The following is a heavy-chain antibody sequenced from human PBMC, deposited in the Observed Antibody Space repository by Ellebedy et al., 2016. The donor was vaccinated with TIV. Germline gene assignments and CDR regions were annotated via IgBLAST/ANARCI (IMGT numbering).Heavy chain of an antibody. CDR1: GGTFSSYA. CDR3: ASYEELTRVLDAFDI. V-gene: IGHV1-69*13. D-gene: IGHD3-3*01. J-gene: IGHJ3*02. CDR2: IIPIFGTA. Sequence: ASVKVSCKASGGTFSSYAINWVRQAPGQGLEWMGGIIPIFGTANYAQKFQGRVTITADESTSTAYMELSSLRSEDTAVYYCASYEELTRVLDAFDIWGQGTMVTVSS.